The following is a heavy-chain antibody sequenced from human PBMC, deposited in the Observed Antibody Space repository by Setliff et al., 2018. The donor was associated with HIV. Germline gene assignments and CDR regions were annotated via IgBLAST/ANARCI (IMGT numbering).Heavy chain of an antibody. CDR1: GYTFTSYA. Sequence: ASVKVSCKASGYTFTSYAMHWVRQAPGQRLEWMGWISGYNGHTNYAQKFQGRVTMTIDTSTSTGYMDLRSLRSDDTAVYYCARASSGYDAFDIWGQGNAGHRL. V-gene: IGHV1-18*01. CDR2: ISGYNGHT. D-gene: IGHD3-22*01. CDR3: ARASSGYDAFDI. J-gene: IGHJ3*02.